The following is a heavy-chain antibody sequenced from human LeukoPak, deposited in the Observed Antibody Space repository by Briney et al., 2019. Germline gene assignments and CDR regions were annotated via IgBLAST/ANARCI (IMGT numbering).Heavy chain of an antibody. Sequence: GGSLRLSCAASGFTFSSYAMSWVRQAPGKGLEWVSAISGSGGSTYYADSVKGRFTISRANSKTTLYLQMTRLRAEDPAVYYCAKDLTGILDWFDPWGQGTLVTVSS. CDR3: AKDLTGILDWFDP. D-gene: IGHD6-13*01. CDR1: GFTFSSYA. CDR2: ISGSGGST. V-gene: IGHV3-23*01. J-gene: IGHJ5*02.